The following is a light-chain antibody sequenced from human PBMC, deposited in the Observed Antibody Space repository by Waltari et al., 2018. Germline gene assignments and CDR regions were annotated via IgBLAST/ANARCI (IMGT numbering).Light chain of an antibody. Sequence: SALTKPPSASGSPGQSVTISCTGTPSYVGGYNYVSWYQQHPGKAPKLMIYEAIKRPSGVPDRYSGSKSGSTASLTVSGLQAEDEADYYCSSYAGSNNLVFGGGTKLTVL. V-gene: IGLV2-8*01. CDR2: EAI. CDR1: PSYVGGYNY. CDR3: SSYAGSNNLV. J-gene: IGLJ2*01.